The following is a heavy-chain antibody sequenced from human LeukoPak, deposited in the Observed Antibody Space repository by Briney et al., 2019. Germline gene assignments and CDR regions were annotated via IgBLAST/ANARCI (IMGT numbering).Heavy chain of an antibody. Sequence: QAGGSLRLSCGASGFTFSRYWMSWVRQPPGKGLEWVSAIPGSGGSTYYADSVKGRFTISRDNSKNTLYLQMNSLRAEDTAVYYCAKDRDSSGWTIGEWFDPWGQGTLVTVSS. CDR1: GFTFSRYW. D-gene: IGHD6-19*01. J-gene: IGHJ5*02. V-gene: IGHV3-23*01. CDR3: AKDRDSSGWTIGEWFDP. CDR2: IPGSGGST.